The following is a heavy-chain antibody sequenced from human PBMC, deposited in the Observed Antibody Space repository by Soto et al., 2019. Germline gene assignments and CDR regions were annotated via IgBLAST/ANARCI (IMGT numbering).Heavy chain of an antibody. V-gene: IGHV3-30*18. D-gene: IGHD3-22*01. Sequence: GGSLRLSCAASGFTFSSYGMHWVRQAPGKGLEWVAVISYDGSNKYYADSVKGRFTISRDNSKNTLYLQMNSLRAEDTAIYYFAKDPCYDNSGYTPSYFNDCMDVWGQGTMVTVFS. CDR3: AKDPCYDNSGYTPSYFNDCMDV. CDR2: ISYDGSNK. CDR1: GFTFSSYG. J-gene: IGHJ6*02.